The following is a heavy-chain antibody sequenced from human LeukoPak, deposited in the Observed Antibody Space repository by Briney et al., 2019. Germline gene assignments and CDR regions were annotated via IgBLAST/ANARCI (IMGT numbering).Heavy chain of an antibody. V-gene: IGHV4-59*01. D-gene: IGHD1-26*01. CDR2: VYYSGST. CDR1: GGSISSYY. CDR3: ARGPGSGTYWAFDY. Sequence: SETQSLTCTDSGGSISSYYWSWIRQPPGKGLEWIGYVYYSGSTSYNPSLKSRVPISVDTSKNQFSLKLSAVTAADAAVYYCARGPGSGTYWAFDYWGQGTLVTVSS. J-gene: IGHJ4*02.